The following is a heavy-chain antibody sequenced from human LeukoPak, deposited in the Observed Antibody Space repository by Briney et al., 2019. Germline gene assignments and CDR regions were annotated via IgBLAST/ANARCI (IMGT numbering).Heavy chain of an antibody. V-gene: IGHV3-21*01. J-gene: IGHJ4*02. CDR3: ARDYDSSGPHDY. CDR2: ISSSSSYI. CDR1: GFTFSSYS. Sequence: PGGSLRLSCAASGFTFSSYSMTWVRQAPGKGLEWVSSISSSSSYIYYADSVKGRFTISRDNAKNSLYLQMNSLRAEDTAVYYCARDYDSSGPHDYWGQGTLVTVSS. D-gene: IGHD3-22*01.